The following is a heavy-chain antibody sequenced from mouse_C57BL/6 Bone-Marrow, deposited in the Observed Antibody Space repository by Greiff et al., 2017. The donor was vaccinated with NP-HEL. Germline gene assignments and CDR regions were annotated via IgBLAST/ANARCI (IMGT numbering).Heavy chain of an antibody. CDR2: IDPENGDT. CDR3: TSRGFAD. Sequence: EVQLQQSGAELVRPGASVKLSCTASGFNIKDDYMHWVKQRPEQGLEWIGWIDPENGDTEYASKFQGKVTITADTSSNTACLQLSSLTSEDAAVYYCTSRGFADWGQGTLVTVSA. CDR1: GFNIKDDY. J-gene: IGHJ3*01. V-gene: IGHV14-4*01.